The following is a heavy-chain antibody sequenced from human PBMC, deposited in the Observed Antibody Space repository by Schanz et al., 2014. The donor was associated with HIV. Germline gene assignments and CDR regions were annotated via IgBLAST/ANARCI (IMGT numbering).Heavy chain of an antibody. CDR3: AKDRNHYDSRYRGKGNYYYYYGMDV. D-gene: IGHD3-22*01. CDR2: ISHNGNND. J-gene: IGHJ6*02. V-gene: IGHV3-30*18. CDR1: GFTFSTND. Sequence: ESGGGVVQPGRSLRLSCAASGFTFSTNDMHWVRQVPGKGLEWVAVISHNGNNDYYAESVKGRFTISRDNSKNTLYLQMKSLRPEDTAVYYCAKDRNHYDSRYRGKGNYYYYYGMDVWGQGTTVTVSS.